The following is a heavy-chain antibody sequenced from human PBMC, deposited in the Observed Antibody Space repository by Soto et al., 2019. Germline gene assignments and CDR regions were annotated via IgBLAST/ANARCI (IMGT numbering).Heavy chain of an antibody. CDR2: ISSNGDST. CDR3: VKSYGYSYGYYFDY. V-gene: IGHV3-64D*08. Sequence: GGVPRHSQSASGVTLSCYANHLGRQAPGKGLECISAISSNGDSTYYADSVKGRFTISRDNSKNTLYLQMSSLRAEDTAVYYCVKSYGYSYGYYFDYWGQGTLVTVSS. CDR1: GVTLSCYA. D-gene: IGHD5-18*01. J-gene: IGHJ4*02.